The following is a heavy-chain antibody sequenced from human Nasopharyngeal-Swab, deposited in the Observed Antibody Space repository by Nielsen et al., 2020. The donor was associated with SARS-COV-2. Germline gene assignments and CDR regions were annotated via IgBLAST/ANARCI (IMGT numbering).Heavy chain of an antibody. Sequence: GGSLRLSCAASGFTFSGSAMHWVRQASGKGLEWVGRIRSKANSYATAYAASVKGRFTISRDDSKNTAYLQMNSLRAEDTAVYYCARAYSSGWTWFDYWGQGTLVTVSS. CDR2: IRSKANSYAT. V-gene: IGHV3-73*01. D-gene: IGHD6-19*01. J-gene: IGHJ4*02. CDR1: GFTFSGSA. CDR3: ARAYSSGWTWFDY.